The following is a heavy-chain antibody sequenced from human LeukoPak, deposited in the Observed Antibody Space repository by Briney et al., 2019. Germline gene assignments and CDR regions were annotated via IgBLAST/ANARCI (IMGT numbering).Heavy chain of an antibody. CDR1: GGSISSSSYY. Sequence: SETLSLTCTVSGGSISSSSYYWGWIRQPPGKGLEWIGSIYYSGSTYYNPSLKSRVTISVDTSKNQFSLKLSSVTAADTAVYYCASMVRGVIINAFDYWGQGTLVTVSS. D-gene: IGHD3-10*01. V-gene: IGHV4-39*01. CDR2: IYYSGST. J-gene: IGHJ4*02. CDR3: ASMVRGVIINAFDY.